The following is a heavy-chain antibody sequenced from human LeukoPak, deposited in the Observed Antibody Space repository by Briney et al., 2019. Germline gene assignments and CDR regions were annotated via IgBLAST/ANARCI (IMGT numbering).Heavy chain of an antibody. CDR2: ISRRGGST. D-gene: IGHD3-22*01. V-gene: IGHV3-23*01. Sequence: GGSLRLSCAPSGFTFSSYAMSWVRQAPGKVLEWVSAISRRGGSTYYADSVKGRLTIPRHNSKNPLYLQINSLRAEHPAVYYCAKAPSMIVVVNFDYWGQGTLVTVSS. J-gene: IGHJ4*02. CDR1: GFTFSSYA. CDR3: AKAPSMIVVVNFDY.